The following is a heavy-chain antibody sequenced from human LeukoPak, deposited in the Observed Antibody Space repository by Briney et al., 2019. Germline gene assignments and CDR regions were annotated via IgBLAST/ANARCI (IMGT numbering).Heavy chain of an antibody. CDR3: ARTQEYQLLLNYYYYGMDV. D-gene: IGHD2-2*01. CDR2: VYESGST. V-gene: IGHV4-39*01. Sequence: KASETLSLTCTVSGDSISSSSYYWHWIRQPPGKGLEWIGNVYESGSTYYNPSLKGRVTISVDTSKNQFSLKLTSVTAADTAVYYCARTQEYQLLLNYYYYGMDVWGQGTTVTVSS. CDR1: GDSISSSSYY. J-gene: IGHJ6*02.